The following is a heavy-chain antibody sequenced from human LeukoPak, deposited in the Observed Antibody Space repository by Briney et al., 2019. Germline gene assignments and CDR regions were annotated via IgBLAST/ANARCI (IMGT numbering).Heavy chain of an antibody. D-gene: IGHD1-26*01. Sequence: GVSVKVSCKASGYTFTGYYMHWVRQAPGQGLEWMGIINPSGGSTSYAQKFQGRVTMTRDMSTSTVYMELSSLRSEDTAVYYCARDGGSYYFDYWGQGTLVTVSS. V-gene: IGHV1-46*01. CDR2: INPSGGST. CDR1: GYTFTGYY. CDR3: ARDGGSYYFDY. J-gene: IGHJ4*02.